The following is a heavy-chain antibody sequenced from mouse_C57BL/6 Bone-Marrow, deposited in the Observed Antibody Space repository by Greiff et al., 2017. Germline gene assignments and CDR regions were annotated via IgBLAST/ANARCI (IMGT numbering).Heavy chain of an antibody. CDR2: IYIGNGYT. V-gene: IGHV1-58*01. CDR1: GYTFTSYG. Sequence: VQLQQSGAELVRPGSSVKMSCKTSGYTFTSYGINWVKQRPGQGLEWIGYIYIGNGYTEYNEKFKGKATLTSDTSSSTAYMQLSGLSSEASAISVCARSGYYGVSYDWYCAFWGTGTAVTVSS. J-gene: IGHJ1*03. D-gene: IGHD1-1*01. CDR3: ARSGYYGVSYDWYCAF.